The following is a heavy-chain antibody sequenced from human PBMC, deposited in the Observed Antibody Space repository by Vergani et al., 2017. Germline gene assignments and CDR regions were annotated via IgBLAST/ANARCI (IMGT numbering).Heavy chain of an antibody. D-gene: IGHD3-22*01. J-gene: IGHJ3*02. CDR2: IYPGDSDT. CDR3: ARPTYYYDSSGYYQFHAFDI. Sequence: EVQLVPSGAEVKKPGESLKISCKGSGYSFTSYWIGGVRQMPGKGLGWMGIIYPGDSDTRYSPSFEGQVTISADKSISTAYLQWSSLKATDTAMYYCARPTYYYDSSGYYQFHAFDIWGQGTMVTVSS. V-gene: IGHV5-51*03. CDR1: GYSFTSYW.